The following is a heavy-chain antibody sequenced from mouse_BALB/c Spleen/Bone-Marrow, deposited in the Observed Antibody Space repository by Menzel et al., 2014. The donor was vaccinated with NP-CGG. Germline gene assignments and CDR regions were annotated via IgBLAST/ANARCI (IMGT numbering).Heavy chain of an antibody. CDR1: GYTFTSYW. CDR3: ARSPDTYPSMDY. J-gene: IGHJ4*01. V-gene: IGHV1-52*01. Sequence: VHLVESGAELVRPGASVKLSCKASGYTFTSYWMNWVKQRPEQGLEWIGRIDPYDSETHYNQNFRDKAILTVDKSSRIAFMQLSSLTSEDSAVYYCARSPDTYPSMDYWGQGTSVTVSS. CDR2: IDPYDSET.